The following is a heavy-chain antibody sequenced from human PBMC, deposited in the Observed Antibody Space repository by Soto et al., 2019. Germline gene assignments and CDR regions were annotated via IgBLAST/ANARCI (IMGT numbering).Heavy chain of an antibody. Sequence: PGGSLRLSCAASGFTFSSYGMHWVRQAPGKGLECVALISYDGSDKYYADSVKGRFTISRDNSKNTLHLQMNSLRAEDTAVYYCAKDGGYCSGGSCYSGVYYGMDVWGQGTTVTVSS. CDR3: AKDGGYCSGGSCYSGVYYGMDV. V-gene: IGHV3-30*18. J-gene: IGHJ6*02. D-gene: IGHD2-15*01. CDR2: ISYDGSDK. CDR1: GFTFSSYG.